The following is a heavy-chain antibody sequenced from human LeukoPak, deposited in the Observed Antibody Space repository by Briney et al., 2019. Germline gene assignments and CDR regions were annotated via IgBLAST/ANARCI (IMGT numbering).Heavy chain of an antibody. CDR2: INHSGET. V-gene: IGHV4-38-2*02. Sequence: PSETLSLTCAVSGYSISSGYYWSWIRQPPGKGLEWIATINHSGETYYNPSLKSRVTMSVDTSKNQFSLKLSSVTAADTAVYYCARESSKGNDYWGQGTLVTVSS. CDR1: GYSISSGYY. J-gene: IGHJ4*02. D-gene: IGHD6-6*01. CDR3: ARESSKGNDY.